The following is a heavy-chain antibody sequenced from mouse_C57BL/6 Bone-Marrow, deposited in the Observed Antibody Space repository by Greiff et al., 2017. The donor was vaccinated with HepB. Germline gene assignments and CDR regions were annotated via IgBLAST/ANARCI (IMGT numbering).Heavy chain of an antibody. Sequence: EVHLVESGGDLVKPGGSLKLSCAASGFTFSSYGMSWVRQTPDKRLEWVATISSGGSYTYYPDSVKGRFTISRDNAKNTLYLQMSSLKSEDTAMYYCARHEELRYWGRGTTLTVSS. CDR2: ISSGGSYT. CDR1: GFTFSSYG. CDR3: ARHEELRY. D-gene: IGHD1-1*01. J-gene: IGHJ2*01. V-gene: IGHV5-6*01.